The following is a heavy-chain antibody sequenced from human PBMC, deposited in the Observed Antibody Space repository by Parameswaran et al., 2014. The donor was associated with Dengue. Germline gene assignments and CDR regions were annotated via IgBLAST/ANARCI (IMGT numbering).Heavy chain of an antibody. V-gene: IGHV4-59*01. CDR3: ARLLYYYGSGTQRDFQYYDGMDV. CDR2: IYNSGST. J-gene: IGHJ6*02. D-gene: IGHD3-10*01. Sequence: WIRQPPGKGLELIGYIYNSGSTNYNPSLRSRVTISVDTSRNQFSLKLSSVTAADTAVYYCARLLYYYGSGTQRDFQYYDGMDVWGQGTTVTVSS.